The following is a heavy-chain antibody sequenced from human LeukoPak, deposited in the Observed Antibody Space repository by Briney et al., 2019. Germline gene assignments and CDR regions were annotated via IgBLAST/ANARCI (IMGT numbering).Heavy chain of an antibody. CDR1: GGTFSSYA. J-gene: IGHJ4*02. V-gene: IGHV1-69*05. CDR2: IIPIFGTA. CDR3: ASLAVADGFDY. D-gene: IGHD6-19*01. Sequence: ASVKVSCKASGGTFSSYAISWVRQAPGQGLEWMGGIIPIFGTANYAQKFQGRVTITTDESTSTAYMELSSLRSEDTAVYYCASLAVADGFDYWGQGTLVTVSS.